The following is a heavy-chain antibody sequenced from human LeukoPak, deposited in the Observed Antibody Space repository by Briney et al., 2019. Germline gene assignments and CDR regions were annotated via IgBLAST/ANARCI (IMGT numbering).Heavy chain of an antibody. CDR1: GGSISSYY. Sequence: PSETLSLTCTVSGGSISSYYWSWIRQPPGKGLEWIGYIYYSGSTNYNPSLKSRVTISVDTSKNQFSLKLSSVTAADTAVYYCAREVRISEPYHYYYGMDVWGQGTTVTVSS. V-gene: IGHV4-59*12. CDR2: IYYSGST. J-gene: IGHJ6*02. D-gene: IGHD2-15*01. CDR3: AREVRISEPYHYYYGMDV.